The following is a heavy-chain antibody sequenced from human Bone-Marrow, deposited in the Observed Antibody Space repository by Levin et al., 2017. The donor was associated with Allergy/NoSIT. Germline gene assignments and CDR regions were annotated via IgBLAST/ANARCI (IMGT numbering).Heavy chain of an antibody. CDR1: GFTFSSYW. CDR3: ARDMDYGLDWYFDL. Sequence: QAGESLKISCAASGFTFSSYWMSWVRQAPGKGLEWVANIKQDGSEKYYVDSVKGRFTISRDNAKNSLYLQMNSLRAEDTAVYYCARDMDYGLDWYFDLWGRGTLVTVSS. CDR2: IKQDGSEK. V-gene: IGHV3-7*01. J-gene: IGHJ2*01. D-gene: IGHD4-17*01.